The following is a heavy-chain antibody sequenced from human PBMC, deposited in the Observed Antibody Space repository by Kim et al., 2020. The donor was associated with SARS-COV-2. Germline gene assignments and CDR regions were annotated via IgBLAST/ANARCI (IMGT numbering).Heavy chain of an antibody. CDR2: IIPIFGTA. CDR3: ARESSSWENYYDSSGYY. J-gene: IGHJ4*02. V-gene: IGHV1-69*13. D-gene: IGHD3-22*01. Sequence: SVKVSCKASGGTFSSYAISWVRQAPGQGLEWMGGIIPIFGTANYAQKFQGRVTITADESTSTAYMELSSLRSEDTAVYYCARESSSWENYYDSSGYYWGQGTLVTVSS. CDR1: GGTFSSYA.